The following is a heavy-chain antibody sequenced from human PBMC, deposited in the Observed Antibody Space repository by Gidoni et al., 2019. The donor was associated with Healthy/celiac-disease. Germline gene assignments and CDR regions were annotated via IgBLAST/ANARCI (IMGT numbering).Heavy chain of an antibody. CDR2: IYYSGST. CDR3: ARANTYIVGAIYWFDP. CDR1: GGSISSSSYY. J-gene: IGHJ5*02. Sequence: QLQLQESGPGLVKPSETLSLTCTVSGGSISSSSYYWGWIRQPPGKGLEWIGSIYYSGSTYYNPSLKSRVTISVDTSKNQFSLKLSSVTAADTAVYYCARANTYIVGAIYWFDPWGQGTLVTVSS. D-gene: IGHD1-26*01. V-gene: IGHV4-39*01.